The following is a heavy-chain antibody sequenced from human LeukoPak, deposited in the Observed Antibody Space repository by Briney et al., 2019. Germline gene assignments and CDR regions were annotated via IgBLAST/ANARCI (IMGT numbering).Heavy chain of an antibody. CDR2: IYHSGDT. D-gene: IGHD3-3*01. CDR3: AGPSRGVRFAC. Sequence: SETLSLTCTVSGGAISDTTHHWGWIRQPPGKWLEWVGSIYHSGDTSYNPSLSSRVTISVDTSKNQFSLSLTSGTAADTAVYYCAGPSRGVRFACWGQGTVVTVSP. J-gene: IGHJ4*02. CDR1: GGAISDTTHH. V-gene: IGHV4-39*01.